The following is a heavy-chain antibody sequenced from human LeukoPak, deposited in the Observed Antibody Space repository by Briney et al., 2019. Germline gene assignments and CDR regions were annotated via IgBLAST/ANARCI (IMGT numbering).Heavy chain of an antibody. V-gene: IGHV4-59*08. CDR3: ATLQSSGYDYSDY. Sequence: SETLSLTCTVSGGSISSYYWSWIRQPPGKGLEWIGYIYYSGSTDYNPSLKSRVTMSVDTSKNQFSLKLSSVTAADTAVYYCATLQSSGYDYSDYWGQGILVTVSS. CDR2: IYYSGST. J-gene: IGHJ4*02. CDR1: GGSISSYY. D-gene: IGHD3-22*01.